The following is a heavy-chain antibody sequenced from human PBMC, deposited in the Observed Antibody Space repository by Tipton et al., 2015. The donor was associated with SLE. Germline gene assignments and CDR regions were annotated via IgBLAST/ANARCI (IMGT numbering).Heavy chain of an antibody. D-gene: IGHD2-2*01. J-gene: IGHJ6*03. CDR3: ARGGHCTSDSCYVYYYYMDV. Sequence: LRLSCTVSGGSISNHYWSWIRQPPGKGLEWIGYVFYNGNTNYNASLKSRVTMSVDTSKSQFSLQLRSVTAADTAVYYCARGGHCTSDSCYVYYYYMDVWGEGTTVAVPS. CDR1: GGSISNHY. CDR2: VFYNGNT. V-gene: IGHV4-59*11.